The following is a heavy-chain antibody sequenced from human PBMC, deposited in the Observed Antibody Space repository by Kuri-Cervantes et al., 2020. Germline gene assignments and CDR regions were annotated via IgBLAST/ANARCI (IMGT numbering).Heavy chain of an antibody. Sequence: GGSLRLSCKGSGYSFTSYWIGWVRQAPGQGLEWMGWINTNTGNPTYAQGFTGRFVFSLDTSVSTAYLQISSLKAEDTAVYYCARDRLVVTAPNDAFDIWGQGTMVTVSS. CDR2: INTNTGNP. D-gene: IGHD2-21*02. CDR3: ARDRLVVTAPNDAFDI. J-gene: IGHJ3*02. V-gene: IGHV7-4-1*02. CDR1: GYSFTSYW.